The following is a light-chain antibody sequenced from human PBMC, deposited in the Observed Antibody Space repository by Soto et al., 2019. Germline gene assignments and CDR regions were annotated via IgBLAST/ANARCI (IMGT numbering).Light chain of an antibody. CDR3: AVWDDSLDGVV. Sequence: QSALTQPPSASGSPGQSVTISCTGTSSDVGAYDYVSWYQQHPGKAPKLMIYEVSQRPSGVPDRFSGSKSGTSASLAISGLRSEDEADYYCAVWDDSLDGVVFGGGTKLTVL. V-gene: IGLV2-8*01. J-gene: IGLJ2*01. CDR1: SSDVGAYDY. CDR2: EVS.